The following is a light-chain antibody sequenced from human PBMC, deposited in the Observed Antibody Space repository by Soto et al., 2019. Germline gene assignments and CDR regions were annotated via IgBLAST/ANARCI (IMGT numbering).Light chain of an antibody. J-gene: IGKJ1*01. CDR1: QPLRSRY. CDR2: YAS. Sequence: EFVLTQSPATLSLSAGERATLSCSSSQPLRSRYSPWYQQKAGQAPRLLIYYASPRASGIPDRFMGSGSGKDLTLTISRLEPEELAVYYCQQYGSSAWTFGQWTQV. CDR3: QQYGSSAWT. V-gene: IGKV3-20*01.